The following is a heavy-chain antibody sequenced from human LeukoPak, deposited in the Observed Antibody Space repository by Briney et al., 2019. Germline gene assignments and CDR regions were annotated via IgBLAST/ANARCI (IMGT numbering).Heavy chain of an antibody. V-gene: IGHV1-2*02. CDR2: INPNSGGT. D-gene: IGHD6-13*01. J-gene: IGHJ4*02. CDR3: ARGGYSSSWYSFSNFDY. Sequence: ASVKVSCKDSGYTFTGYYMHWVRQAPGQGLEWMGWINPNSGGTNYAQKFQGRVTMTRDTSISTAYMELSRLRSDDTAVYYCARGGYSSSWYSFSNFDYWGQGTLVTVSS. CDR1: GYTFTGYY.